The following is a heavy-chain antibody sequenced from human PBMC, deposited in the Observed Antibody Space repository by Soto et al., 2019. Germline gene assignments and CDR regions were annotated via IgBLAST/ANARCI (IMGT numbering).Heavy chain of an antibody. Sequence: QVQLVQSGAEVKKPGASVKVSCKASGGTFSNYALTWVRQAPGQGLEWMGGIIPLSGTPNYAQKFQGRVTITADKSTTTVYMELIILRSEVTAVYYCTSGLQLWSWGQGTLVTVSS. J-gene: IGHJ5*02. CDR3: TSGLQLWS. V-gene: IGHV1-69*06. D-gene: IGHD5-18*01. CDR2: IIPLSGTP. CDR1: GGTFSNYA.